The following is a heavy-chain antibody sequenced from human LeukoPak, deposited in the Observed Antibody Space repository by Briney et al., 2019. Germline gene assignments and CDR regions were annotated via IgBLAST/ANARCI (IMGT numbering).Heavy chain of an antibody. J-gene: IGHJ4*02. CDR3: AKDNRRHYTSGPNPDSLH. D-gene: IGHD6-19*01. Sequence: GGSLRLSCAGSGFIFNNYAMHWVRQPPGKGLEWVSGISWNSGSIDYADSVKGRFTISRDNAKNSLYLQMNSLRVEDTAFYYCAKDNRRHYTSGPNPDSLHWGQGALVTASS. CDR1: GFIFNNYA. CDR2: ISWNSGSI. V-gene: IGHV3-9*01.